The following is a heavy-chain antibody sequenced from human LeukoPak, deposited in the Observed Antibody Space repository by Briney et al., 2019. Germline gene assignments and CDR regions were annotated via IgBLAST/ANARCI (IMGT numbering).Heavy chain of an antibody. Sequence: GGSLRLSCAASGFTFSSYSMNWVRQAPGRGLEWVSSISSSSSYIYYADSVKGRFTISRDNAKNSLYLQMNSLRAEDTAVYYCAGMVRGNYMDVWGKGTTVTVSS. CDR3: AGMVRGNYMDV. CDR1: GFTFSSYS. V-gene: IGHV3-21*01. D-gene: IGHD3-10*01. J-gene: IGHJ6*03. CDR2: ISSSSSYI.